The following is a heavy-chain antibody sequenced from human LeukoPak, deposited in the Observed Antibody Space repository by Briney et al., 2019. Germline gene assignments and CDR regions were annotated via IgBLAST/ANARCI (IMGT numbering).Heavy chain of an antibody. Sequence: GGSLRLSCAASGFTVSSNYMSWVRQAPGKGLEWVSVIYSGGSTYYADSVKGRFTISRHNSKNTLYLQMNSLRAEDTAVYYCARDYSGSHSNYYGMAVWGQGTTVTVSS. D-gene: IGHD1-26*01. CDR1: GFTVSSNY. J-gene: IGHJ6*02. CDR2: IYSGGST. V-gene: IGHV3-53*04. CDR3: ARDYSGSHSNYYGMAV.